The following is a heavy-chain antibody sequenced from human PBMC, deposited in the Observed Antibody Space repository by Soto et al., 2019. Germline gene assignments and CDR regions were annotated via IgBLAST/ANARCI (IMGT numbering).Heavy chain of an antibody. J-gene: IGHJ4*02. Sequence: QVQLQESGPGLVKPSGTLSLTCAVSGGSISGTNWWSWVRQPPGKGLEWIGEIHHSGSSNYNPSLKSRVTMSVDKSKSQFSLTLSSVTAADTAVYYCARAGYGGNSGDYWGQGTLVTVSS. CDR2: IHHSGSS. CDR1: GGSISGTNW. CDR3: ARAGYGGNSGDY. V-gene: IGHV4-4*02. D-gene: IGHD2-21*02.